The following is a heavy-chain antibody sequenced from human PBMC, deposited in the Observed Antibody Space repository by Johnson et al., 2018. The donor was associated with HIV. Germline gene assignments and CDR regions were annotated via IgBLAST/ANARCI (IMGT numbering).Heavy chain of an antibody. J-gene: IGHJ3*02. Sequence: VQLVESGGGVVRPGGSLRLSCAASGFTFDDYGMSWVRQAPGKGLEWVSGINWNGGSTGYADSVKGRFTISRDNSKTSLYLQMNSLRAEYTALYYCARDRRYYGSGSYGGAFDIWGQGTVVTVSS. CDR3: ARDRRYYGSGSYGGAFDI. D-gene: IGHD3-10*01. V-gene: IGHV3-20*04. CDR2: INWNGGST. CDR1: GFTFDDYG.